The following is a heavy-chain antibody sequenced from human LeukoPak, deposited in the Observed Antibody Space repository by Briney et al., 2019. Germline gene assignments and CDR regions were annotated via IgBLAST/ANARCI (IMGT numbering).Heavy chain of an antibody. CDR1: GFTFSSYA. Sequence: GRSLRLSCAASGFTFSSYAMHWVRQAPGKGLEWVAVISYDGSNKYYADSVKGRFTISRDNSKNTLYLQMNSLRAEDTAVYYCARDPIRDTAMANYFDYWGQGTLVTVSS. CDR3: ARDPIRDTAMANYFDY. V-gene: IGHV3-30-3*01. J-gene: IGHJ4*02. D-gene: IGHD5-18*01. CDR2: ISYDGSNK.